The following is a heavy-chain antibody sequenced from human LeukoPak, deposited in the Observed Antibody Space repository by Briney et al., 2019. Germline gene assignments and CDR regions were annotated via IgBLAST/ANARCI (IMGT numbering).Heavy chain of an antibody. V-gene: IGHV4-59*08. D-gene: IGHD3-22*01. CDR3: ARRTNYYDSSGYYPYYFDY. CDR1: GGSISSYY. Sequence: PSETLSLTCTVSGGSISSYYWSWIRQPPGKGLEWIGDIYYSGSTNYNPSLKSRVTISVDTSKNQFSLKLSSVTAADTAVYYCARRTNYYDSSGYYPYYFDYWGQGPLVTVSS. J-gene: IGHJ4*02. CDR2: IYYSGST.